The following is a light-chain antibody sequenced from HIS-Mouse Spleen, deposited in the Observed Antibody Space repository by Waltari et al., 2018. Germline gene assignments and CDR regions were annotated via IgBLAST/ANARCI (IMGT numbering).Light chain of an antibody. J-gene: IGLJ2*01. Sequence: QSALTQPASVSGSPGQAITISCTGTSSDVGGDKYASWYQQHPGKAPKLIIYDVSNRPSGVSNRFSGSKSGNTASLTISGLQAEDEADYYCSSYTSSSTEVFGGGTKLTVL. CDR2: DVS. V-gene: IGLV2-14*03. CDR3: SSYTSSSTEV. CDR1: SSDVGGDKY.